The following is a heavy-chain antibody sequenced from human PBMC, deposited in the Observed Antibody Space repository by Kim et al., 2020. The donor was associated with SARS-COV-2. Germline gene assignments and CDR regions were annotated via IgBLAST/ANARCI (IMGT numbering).Heavy chain of an antibody. V-gene: IGHV3-73*01. Sequence: GGSLRLSCAASGFTFSGSAMHWVRQASGKGLEWVGRIRSKANSYVTAYAASVRGRFTISRDDSKNTAYLQMNSLKTEDTAVYNCTRHGYYGSGRILRDYYYGMDVWGQGTTVTVSS. CDR1: GFTFSGSA. D-gene: IGHD3-10*01. J-gene: IGHJ6*02. CDR2: IRSKANSYVT. CDR3: TRHGYYGSGRILRDYYYGMDV.